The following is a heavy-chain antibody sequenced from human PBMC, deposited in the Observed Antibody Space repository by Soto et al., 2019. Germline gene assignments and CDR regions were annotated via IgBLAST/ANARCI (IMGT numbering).Heavy chain of an antibody. CDR1: GYTFTSYD. D-gene: IGHD3-16*02. Sequence: ASVKVSCKASGYTFTSYDINWVRQATGQGLEWMGWMNPNSGNTGYAQKFQGRVTMTRNTSISTAYMELGSLRSEDTAVYYCARGVSNGYDYIWGSYRYYFDYWGQGTLVTVSS. J-gene: IGHJ4*02. CDR2: MNPNSGNT. V-gene: IGHV1-8*01. CDR3: ARGVSNGYDYIWGSYRYYFDY.